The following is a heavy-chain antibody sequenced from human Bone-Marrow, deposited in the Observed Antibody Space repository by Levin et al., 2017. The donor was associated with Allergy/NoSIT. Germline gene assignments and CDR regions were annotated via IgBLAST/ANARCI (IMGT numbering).Heavy chain of an antibody. CDR1: GLTVSSSY. D-gene: IGHD6-19*01. CDR3: AKEGVRSSGWNDALDI. J-gene: IGHJ3*02. CDR2: IRSVGTT. Sequence: GGSLRLSCAASGLTVSSSYMHWVRQAPGRGLEWVSVIRSVGTTYHADSVRGRFTISRDNSKNTLYLQMNSLRAEDTAMYYCAKEGVRSSGWNDALDIWGQGTMVTVSS. V-gene: IGHV3-66*01.